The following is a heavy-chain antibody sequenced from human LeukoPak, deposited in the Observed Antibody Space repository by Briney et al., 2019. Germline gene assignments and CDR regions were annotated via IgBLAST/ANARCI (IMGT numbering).Heavy chain of an antibody. CDR3: ARPFSGTYWGYYYMDV. CDR1: GFTVSGNY. J-gene: IGHJ6*03. D-gene: IGHD1-26*01. CDR2: IYGGGST. V-gene: IGHV3-66*02. Sequence: GGSLRLSCTVSGFTVSGNYMSWVRQAPGKGLEWVSVIYGGGSTYYADSVKGRFTISRDNSKNTLYLQMNSLRPEDTAVYYCARPFSGTYWGYYYMDVWGKGTTVNVSS.